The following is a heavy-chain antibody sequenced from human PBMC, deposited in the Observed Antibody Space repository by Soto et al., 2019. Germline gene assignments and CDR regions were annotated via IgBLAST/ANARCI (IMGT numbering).Heavy chain of an antibody. Sequence: ASEKVSCKASGYTFTSYGISWVRQAPGQGLEWMGWISPYNGNTNYAQKLQGRVTMTTDTSTSTAYMELRSLRSDDTAVYYCARSPRPRWYFDYWGQGTLVTVSS. J-gene: IGHJ4*02. CDR1: GYTFTSYG. CDR2: ISPYNGNT. CDR3: ARSPRPRWYFDY. V-gene: IGHV1-18*01. D-gene: IGHD2-15*01.